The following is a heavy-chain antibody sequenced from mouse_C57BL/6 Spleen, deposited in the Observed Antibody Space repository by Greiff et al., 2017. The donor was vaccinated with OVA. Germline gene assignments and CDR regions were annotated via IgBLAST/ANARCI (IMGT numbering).Heavy chain of an antibody. CDR2: IDPSDSYT. J-gene: IGHJ1*03. CDR1: GYTFTSYW. Sequence: VQLQQPGAELVMPGASVKLSCKASGYTFTSYWMHWVKQRPGQGLEWIGEIDPSDSYTNYNQQFKGKSTLTVDKSSSTAYMQLSSLTSEDSAVYYCARRGWDYDGDWYFDVWGTGTTVTVSS. D-gene: IGHD2-4*01. CDR3: ARRGWDYDGDWYFDV. V-gene: IGHV1-69*01.